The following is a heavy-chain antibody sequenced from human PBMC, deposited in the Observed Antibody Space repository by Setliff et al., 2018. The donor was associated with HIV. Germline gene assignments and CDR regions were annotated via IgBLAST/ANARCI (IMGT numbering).Heavy chain of an antibody. CDR2: IYTSGTT. Sequence: SETLSLTCTVSGGSISSGGFYWYWIRQPAGKGLEWMGRIYTSGTTNYNPSLKSRVTISMDTSKSQFSLRLTSVTAADTAVYYGAGQDIGADPALGAFDIWGQGTMVTVSS. D-gene: IGHD2-15*01. V-gene: IGHV4-61*02. CDR1: GGSISSGGFY. J-gene: IGHJ3*02. CDR3: AGQDIGADPALGAFDI.